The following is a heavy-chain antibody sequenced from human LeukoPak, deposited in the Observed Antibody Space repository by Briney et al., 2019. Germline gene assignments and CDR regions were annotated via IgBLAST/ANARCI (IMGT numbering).Heavy chain of an antibody. Sequence: GGSLRLPCAASGFTFSDHYMSWIRQAPGKGLEWVSYISSSSSYTNYADSVKGRFTISRDNAKNSLYLQMNSLRAEDTAVYYCARSGRYFDWLLDYWGQGTLVTVSS. CDR1: GFTFSDHY. D-gene: IGHD3-9*01. V-gene: IGHV3-11*06. J-gene: IGHJ4*02. CDR2: ISSSSSYT. CDR3: ARSGRYFDWLLDY.